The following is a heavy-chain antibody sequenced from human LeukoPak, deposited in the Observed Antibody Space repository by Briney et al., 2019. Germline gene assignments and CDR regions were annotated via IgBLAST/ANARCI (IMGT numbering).Heavy chain of an antibody. CDR2: ISGSGDRT. D-gene: IGHD3-22*01. CDR3: ARDRGRYYDSRGFYWGYYFDS. CDR1: GFTFSTYA. V-gene: IGHV3-23*01. Sequence: GGSLRFSCAASGFTFSTYAVNWVRQAPGKGLEWVSTISGSGDRTYYADSVRGRFTISRDNSKDTLYLQMSSVRVEHTAVYYCARDRGRYYDSRGFYWGYYFDSWGQGILVTVST. J-gene: IGHJ4*02.